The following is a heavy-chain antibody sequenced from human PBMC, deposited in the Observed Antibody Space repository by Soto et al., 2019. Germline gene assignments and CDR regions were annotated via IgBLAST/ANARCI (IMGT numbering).Heavy chain of an antibody. CDR3: ASLRDYPYYFDY. D-gene: IGHD4-17*01. CDR2: INEDASKK. J-gene: IGHJ4*02. Sequence: PGGSLRLSCAASGFTFSSYWMNWVRQAPGKGLEWVANINEDASKKYYVDSVKGRFTISRDNAESSLYLQMNSLRAEDTAVYYCASLRDYPYYFDYWGQGTLVTVSS. V-gene: IGHV3-7*01. CDR1: GFTFSSYW.